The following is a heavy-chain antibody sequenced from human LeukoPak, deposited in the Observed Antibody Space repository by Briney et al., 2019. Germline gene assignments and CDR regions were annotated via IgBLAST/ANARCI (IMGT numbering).Heavy chain of an antibody. CDR1: GFTVSSDY. Sequence: AGGSLRLSCAASGFTVSSDYMSWVRQAPGKGLEWVSVIYSGGSTYYADSVKGRFTISRDNSRNTLYLQMNSLRAEDTAVYYCARAFQLAFDHWGQGTLVTVSS. CDR2: IYSGGST. CDR3: ARAFQLAFDH. J-gene: IGHJ4*02. V-gene: IGHV3-53*01.